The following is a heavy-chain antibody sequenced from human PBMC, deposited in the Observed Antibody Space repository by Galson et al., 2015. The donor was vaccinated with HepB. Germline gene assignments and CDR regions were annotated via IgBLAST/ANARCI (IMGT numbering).Heavy chain of an antibody. D-gene: IGHD6-13*01. CDR1: GFSFSSYA. J-gene: IGHJ4*02. V-gene: IGHV3-33*01. CDR2: IWYDGTNK. Sequence: SLRLSCAASGFSFSSYATHWVRQAPGKGLEWVAVIWYDGTNKYYADSVKGRFTISRDNSRNTLYLQMNSLGAEDTAVYHCAREGRSSSWYLGDARAGGYYFDYWGQGILVTVSS. CDR3: AREGRSSSWYLGDARAGGYYFDY.